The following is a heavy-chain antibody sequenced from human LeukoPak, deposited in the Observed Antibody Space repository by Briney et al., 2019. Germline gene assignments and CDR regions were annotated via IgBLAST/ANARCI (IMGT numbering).Heavy chain of an antibody. Sequence: PSETLSLTCTVSGGSISSGTYYWTWIQQPAGKGLEWIGRIYNSGSTSYNPSLKSRVTLSMDTSMNQFSLKLSSVTAADTAVYYCARGRDDDVWGSYPTCFDFWVQGTLVTVSS. CDR2: IYNSGST. D-gene: IGHD3-16*01. J-gene: IGHJ4*02. V-gene: IGHV4-61*02. CDR3: ARGRDDDVWGSYPTCFDF. CDR1: GGSISSGTYY.